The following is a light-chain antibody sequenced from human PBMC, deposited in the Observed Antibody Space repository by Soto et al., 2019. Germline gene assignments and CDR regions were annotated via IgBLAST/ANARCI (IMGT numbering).Light chain of an antibody. CDR3: QQYNEGRKST. Sequence: ITLSPYTXSVTTSKGAPAACRVSKSIRRKLAWYKKKPGQDKXLXXXGAYTRDNGIQARFSGSGSGKELTLTIRRGKYEDFARYYCQQYNEGRKSTFGEGTEVDI. CDR2: GAY. J-gene: IGKJ1*01. CDR1: KSIRRK. V-gene: IGKV3-15*01.